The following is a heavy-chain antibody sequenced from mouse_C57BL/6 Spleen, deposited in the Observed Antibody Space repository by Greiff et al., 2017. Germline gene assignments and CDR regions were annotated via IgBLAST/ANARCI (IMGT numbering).Heavy chain of an antibody. CDR2: ISSGSSTI. J-gene: IGHJ2*01. CDR1: GFTFSDYG. D-gene: IGHD1-1*01. CDR3: ARTTIVATNYFDY. Sequence: EVQLVESGGGLVKPGGSLKLSCAASGFTFSDYGMHWVRQAPEKGLEWVAYISSGSSTIYYADTVKGRFTISIDNATNTLSLQMTSLRSEGTAMYYCARTTIVATNYFDYWGQGTTLTVSS. V-gene: IGHV5-17*01.